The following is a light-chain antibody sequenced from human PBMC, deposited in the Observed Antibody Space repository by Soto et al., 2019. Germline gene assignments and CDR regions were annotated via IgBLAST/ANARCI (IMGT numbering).Light chain of an antibody. CDR1: QTISDN. V-gene: IGKV3-15*01. Sequence: EIVLTQSPATLSVSPGDRASLSCRASQTISDNLAWYQQKRGQAPRLLIHGASTRATGIPARFSGSGSGTEFTLTISSLQSEDFAVYYCHQYDDWPPGYTVGQGTKLEI. J-gene: IGKJ2*01. CDR2: GAS. CDR3: HQYDDWPPGYT.